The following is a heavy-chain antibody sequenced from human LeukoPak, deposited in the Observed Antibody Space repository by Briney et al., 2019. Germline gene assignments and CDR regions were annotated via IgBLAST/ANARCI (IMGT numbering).Heavy chain of an antibody. V-gene: IGHV3-21*04. CDR1: GFTFSSYS. CDR2: ISSSTSYI. J-gene: IGHJ4*02. Sequence: GGSLRLSCAASGFTFSSYSMNWIRQAPGKGLEWVSSISSSTSYIYYADSVKGRFTISKDNAKNSLYLQMNTLRASDTGMYYCARHRRDDYRLIDYWGQGTLVTVSS. D-gene: IGHD5-24*01. CDR3: ARHRRDDYRLIDY.